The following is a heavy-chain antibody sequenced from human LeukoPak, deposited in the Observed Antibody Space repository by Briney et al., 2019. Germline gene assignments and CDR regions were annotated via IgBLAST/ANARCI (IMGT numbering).Heavy chain of an antibody. J-gene: IGHJ4*02. Sequence: GGSLRLSCAASGFTFSSYAMHWVRQAPGKGLEYVSAISSNGGRTYYANSVKGRFTISRDNSKNTLYLQMGSLRAEDMAVYYCARGEGYCSSTSCQDFDYWGQGTLVTVSS. V-gene: IGHV3-64*01. D-gene: IGHD2-2*01. CDR1: GFTFSSYA. CDR2: ISSNGGRT. CDR3: ARGEGYCSSTSCQDFDY.